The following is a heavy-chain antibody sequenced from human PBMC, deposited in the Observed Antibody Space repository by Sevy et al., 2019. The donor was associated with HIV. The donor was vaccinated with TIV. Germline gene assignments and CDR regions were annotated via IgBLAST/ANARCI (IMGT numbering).Heavy chain of an antibody. CDR3: AKDLPCTSCYGYFQH. J-gene: IGHJ1*01. Sequence: GGSLRLSCAASGFTFSSYGMHWVRQAPGKGLEWVAFIRYDGSNKYYADSVKGRFTIFRDNSKNTLYLQMNSLRAEDTAVYYCAKDLPCTSCYGYFQHWGQGTLVTVSS. V-gene: IGHV3-30*02. CDR2: IRYDGSNK. D-gene: IGHD2-2*01. CDR1: GFTFSSYG.